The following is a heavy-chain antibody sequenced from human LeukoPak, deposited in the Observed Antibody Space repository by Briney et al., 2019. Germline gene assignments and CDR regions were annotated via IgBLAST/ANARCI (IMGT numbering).Heavy chain of an antibody. CDR2: IKADGSVR. J-gene: IGHJ4*02. Sequence: GGSLRLSCAASGFTFSTYWMSWVRQAPGEGLEWVANIKADGSVRFYVDSVEGRFTIFRDNAKNSLYLQVNSLRVEDTAMYYCARGEFGDLRYDYWGQGSLVTVSS. V-gene: IGHV3-7*03. CDR3: ARGEFGDLRYDY. D-gene: IGHD4-17*01. CDR1: GFTFSTYW.